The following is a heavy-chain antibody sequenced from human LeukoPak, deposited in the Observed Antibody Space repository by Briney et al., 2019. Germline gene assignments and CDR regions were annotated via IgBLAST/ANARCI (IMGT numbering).Heavy chain of an antibody. J-gene: IGHJ5*02. CDR1: GGSFSGYY. D-gene: IGHD2-15*01. CDR2: INHSGST. V-gene: IGHV4-34*01. Sequence: PSETLSLTCAVYGGSFSGYYWTWIRQPPGKGLEWIGEINHSGSTNYNPSLKSRVTISVDTSKNQFSLKLTSVTAADTAVYYCARGLSCSGGSCYLPWFDPWGQGTLVTVSS. CDR3: ARGLSCSGGSCYLPWFDP.